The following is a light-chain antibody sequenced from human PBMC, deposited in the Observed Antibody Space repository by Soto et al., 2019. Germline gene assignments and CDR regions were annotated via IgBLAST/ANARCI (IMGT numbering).Light chain of an antibody. V-gene: IGKV1-9*01. CDR2: GAS. CDR3: QQTRSSPST. CDR1: QGITSY. J-gene: IGKJ4*01. Sequence: NKFTQCPFSLPPAVGDSLRVACRASQGITSYLAWYQQKPGKAPNLLIYGASTLQSGVPSRFSGSGSGTDFTLTINSLQAEDFATYYCQQTRSSPSTFGGGTKVDI.